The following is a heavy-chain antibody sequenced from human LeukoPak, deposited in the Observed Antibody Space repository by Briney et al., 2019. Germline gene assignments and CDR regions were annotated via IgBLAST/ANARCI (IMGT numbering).Heavy chain of an antibody. CDR2: IYPGDSDT. J-gene: IGHJ5*02. D-gene: IGHD2-21*01. V-gene: IGHV5-51*01. CDR1: GYSFTSYW. CDR3: ARLFGPKLRCGGDCYGWFDP. Sequence: GESLKISCKGSGYSFTSYWIGWVRQMPGKGLEGMGIIYPGDSDTRYSPSFQGQVTISADKSISTAYLQWSSLKASDTAMYYCARLFGPKLRCGGDCYGWFDPWGQETLVTVSS.